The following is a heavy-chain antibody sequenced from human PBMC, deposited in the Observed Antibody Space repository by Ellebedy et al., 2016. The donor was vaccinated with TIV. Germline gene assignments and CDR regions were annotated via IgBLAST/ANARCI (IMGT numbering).Heavy chain of an antibody. V-gene: IGHV4-34*01. CDR1: GESFSGHY. D-gene: IGHD1-7*01. J-gene: IGHJ4*02. Sequence: GSLRLXCAVYGESFSGHYWSWIRQPPGKGLEWIGEINQSGRSNYNPSLKSRVTISVDTSKNQFSLKVSSVTAADTAVYYCARGSRLTGTRCSDYWGQGTLVTVSS. CDR3: ARGSRLTGTRCSDY. CDR2: INQSGRS.